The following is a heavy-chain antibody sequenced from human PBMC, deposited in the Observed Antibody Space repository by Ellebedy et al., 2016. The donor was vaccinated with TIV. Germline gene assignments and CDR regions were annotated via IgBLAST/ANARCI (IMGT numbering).Heavy chain of an antibody. V-gene: IGHV3-9*01. D-gene: IGHD6-6*01. CDR2: INWNSDRI. CDR3: AKDIGQQVVPASGCVY. Sequence: SLKISCAASGFTFDDYAMHWVRQAPGKGLEWVSGINWNSDRIYYADSVKGRFTISRDNAKNSLYLQMDSLRAEDTALYYCAKDIGQQVVPASGCVYWGQGTLVTVSS. J-gene: IGHJ4*02. CDR1: GFTFDDYA.